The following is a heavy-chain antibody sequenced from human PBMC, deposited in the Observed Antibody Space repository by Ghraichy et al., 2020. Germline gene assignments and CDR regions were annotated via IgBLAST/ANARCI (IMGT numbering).Heavy chain of an antibody. V-gene: IGHV4-59*01. J-gene: IGHJ4*02. Sequence: SETLSLTCTVSGGSISSYYWSWIRQPPGKGLEWIGYIYYSGSTNYNPSLKSRVTISVDTSKNQFSLKLSSVTAADTAVYYCARARIAVAGPDYWGQGTLVTVSS. CDR2: IYYSGST. D-gene: IGHD6-19*01. CDR1: GGSISSYY. CDR3: ARARIAVAGPDY.